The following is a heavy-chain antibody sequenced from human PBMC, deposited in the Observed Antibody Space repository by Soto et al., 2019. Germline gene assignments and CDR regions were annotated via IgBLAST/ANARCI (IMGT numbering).Heavy chain of an antibody. CDR3: ARVAGDSGGYYYSGFDP. CDR2: IDHSGST. CDR1: GGSISSSNW. V-gene: IGHV4-4*02. D-gene: IGHD3-22*01. J-gene: IGHJ5*02. Sequence: SSETLSLTCAVSGGSISSSNWWSWVRQPPGKGLEWIGEIDHSGSTNYNPSLKSRVTISVDKSKNQFSLKLSSVTAADTAVYYCARVAGDSGGYYYSGFDPWGQGTLVTVSS.